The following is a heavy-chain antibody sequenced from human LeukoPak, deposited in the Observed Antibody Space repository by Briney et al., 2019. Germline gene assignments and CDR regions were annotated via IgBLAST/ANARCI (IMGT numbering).Heavy chain of an antibody. D-gene: IGHD3-22*01. Sequence: ASVKVSCKAFGYTFTSYGISWVRQAPGQGLEWMGWISAYNGNTNYAQKLQGRVTMTTDTSTSTAYMELRSLRSDDTAVYYCARGKTYYYDSSAPYYFDYWGQGTLVTVSS. CDR3: ARGKTYYYDSSAPYYFDY. J-gene: IGHJ4*02. CDR1: GYTFTSYG. CDR2: ISAYNGNT. V-gene: IGHV1-18*01.